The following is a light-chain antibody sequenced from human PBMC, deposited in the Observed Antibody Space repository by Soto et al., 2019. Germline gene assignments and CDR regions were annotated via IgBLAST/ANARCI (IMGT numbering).Light chain of an antibody. CDR2: WAS. CDR3: QKYFKSPWT. V-gene: IGKV4-1*01. J-gene: IGKJ1*01. CDR1: QTVLANSNNMNY. Sequence: DIVMTQSPDSLAVSLGERATINCKSSQTVLANSNNMNYLAWYQQKPGQPPKLVIYWASTRESGVPERFSGSGSGTDFTLTISRLQPEDVAVYYCQKYFKSPWTFGQGTKVEIK.